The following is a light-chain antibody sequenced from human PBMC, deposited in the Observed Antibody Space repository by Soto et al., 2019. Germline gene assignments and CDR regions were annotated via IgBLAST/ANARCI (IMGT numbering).Light chain of an antibody. CDR3: SSFVHGTSYV. CDR2: EVN. Sequence: QSVLTQAPSASGSPGQSVTISCAGTSNDVGRFNYVSWYQRHPGKAPKLIIYEVNKRPSGVPDRFSGSKSGNTASLTVSGLQADVLADYFCSSFVHGTSYVFGTGTNVHVL. J-gene: IGLJ1*01. V-gene: IGLV2-8*01. CDR1: SNDVGRFNY.